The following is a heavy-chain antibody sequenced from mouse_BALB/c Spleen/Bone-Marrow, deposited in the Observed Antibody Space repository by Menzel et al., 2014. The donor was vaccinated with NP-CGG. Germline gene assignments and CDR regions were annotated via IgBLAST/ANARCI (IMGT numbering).Heavy chain of an antibody. D-gene: IGHD1-1*02. J-gene: IGHJ3*01. V-gene: IGHV1-4*01. Sequence: SEAGLETPGASVKMSCKAYGYTFTSYWMHWVKQRPGQGLEWIGYINPSTGYNEYNQKFKDKATLTADKSSSTAYMQLSSLTSEDSAVYYCARYGGGADDGVADWGQGNRVTVSA. CDR3: ARYGGGADDGVAD. CDR2: INPSTGYN. CDR1: GYTFTSYW.